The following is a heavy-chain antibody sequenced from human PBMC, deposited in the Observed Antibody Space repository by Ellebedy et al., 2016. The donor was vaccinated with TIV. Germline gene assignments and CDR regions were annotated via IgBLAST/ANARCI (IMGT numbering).Heavy chain of an antibody. V-gene: IGHV3-15*01. CDR3: TTVYRYNYDSV. CDR1: GITFSNAW. Sequence: GGSLRLSCAASGITFSNAWMNWVRQAPGKGREWVGRIKSKTDGGAADYAAPVKGRFTISRDDSKNTLYLQMNSLKTEDTAVYFCTTVYRYNYDSVWGQGTLVTVSS. J-gene: IGHJ4*02. D-gene: IGHD5-18*01. CDR2: IKSKTDGGAA.